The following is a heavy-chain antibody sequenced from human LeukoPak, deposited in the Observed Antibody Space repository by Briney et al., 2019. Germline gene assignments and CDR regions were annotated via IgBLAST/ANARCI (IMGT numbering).Heavy chain of an antibody. CDR1: GFLFSSYG. V-gene: IGHV3-30*02. CDR2: VRYAGNVT. J-gene: IGHJ4*02. CDR3: AKDHGFWSGFLF. D-gene: IGHD3-3*01. Sequence: PGGSLRLSCEASGFLFSSYGMHWVRQAPGKGLQWVAFVRYAGNVTKYLDSIEARFTISRDNSKNILYLQLSDARPDDSAVYFCAKDHGFWSGFLFWGQGTLVTVSS.